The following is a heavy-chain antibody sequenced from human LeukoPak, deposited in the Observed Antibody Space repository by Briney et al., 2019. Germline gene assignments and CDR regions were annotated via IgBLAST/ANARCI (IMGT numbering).Heavy chain of an antibody. CDR1: GGSISSSNYY. D-gene: IGHD2-2*01. V-gene: IGHV4-39*01. Sequence: PSETLSLTCTVSGGSISSSNYYWGWIRQPPGKGLEWIGSLYYSGHTYYNPSLKSRVTISIDTSKNQFSLRLTSVTAADTAVYYCASQYCSSSSCYAGEHDYWGQGTLVTVSS. CDR3: ASQYCSSSSCYAGEHDY. J-gene: IGHJ4*02. CDR2: LYYSGHT.